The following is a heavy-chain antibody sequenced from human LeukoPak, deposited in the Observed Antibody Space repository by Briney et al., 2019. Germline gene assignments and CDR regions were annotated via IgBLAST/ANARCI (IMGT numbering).Heavy chain of an antibody. V-gene: IGHV1-3*03. CDR2: INAGNGNT. J-gene: IGHJ4*02. CDR1: GYTFTSYA. D-gene: IGHD3-22*01. CDR3: ARGGVGSGYYYYFDY. Sequence: ASVTVSFKASGYTFTSYAMHWVRQAPGQRREWMGWINAGNGNTKYSQEFQGRVTITRDTSASTAYMELSSLRSEDMAVYYCARGGVGSGYYYYFDYWGQGPLVTVSS.